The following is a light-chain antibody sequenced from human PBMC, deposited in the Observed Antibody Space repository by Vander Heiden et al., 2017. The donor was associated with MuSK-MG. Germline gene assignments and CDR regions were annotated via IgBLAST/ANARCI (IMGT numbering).Light chain of an antibody. J-gene: IGKJ1*01. CDR3: QQYRTSPRT. CDR2: GAS. Sequence: EIVLTQSPGTLSLSPGERATLSCRASHNIGGSLAWYQVKPGQAPRLLIYGASSRATGIPDRIGGSGSGTDFTLTISRLEPEDFAVYYCQQYRTSPRTFGQGTRVEIK. CDR1: HNIGGS. V-gene: IGKV3-20*01.